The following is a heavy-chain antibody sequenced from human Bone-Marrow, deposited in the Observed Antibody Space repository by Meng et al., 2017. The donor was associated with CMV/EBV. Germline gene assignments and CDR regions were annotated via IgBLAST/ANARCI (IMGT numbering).Heavy chain of an antibody. CDR2: IIPIFGTA. V-gene: IGHV1-69*12. Sequence: VQLGQSGAKVKKPGASVKGTCKASAGTFSSDAISWVRQAPGKGLEWMGGIIPIFGTANYAQKFQGRVTITADESTSTAYMELSSLRSEDTAVYYCARALGDIGLDYWGQGTLVTVSS. CDR1: AGTFSSDA. CDR3: ARALGDIGLDY. D-gene: IGHD5-12*01. J-gene: IGHJ4*02.